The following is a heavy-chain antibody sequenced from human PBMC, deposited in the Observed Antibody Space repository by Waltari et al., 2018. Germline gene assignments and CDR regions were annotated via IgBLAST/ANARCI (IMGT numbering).Heavy chain of an antibody. J-gene: IGHJ5*02. CDR3: VRGRIGTTQSGDWFDP. CDR1: GLSFTSYS. V-gene: IGHV3-21*02. CDR2: ISTSRSYI. D-gene: IGHD1-7*01. Sequence: VQLVESGGGLVKPGGSLRLSCEGSGLSFTSYSLHWVRQAPGKVLEWISSISTSRSYIFYVDSVKGRFTISRDNAKNSLYLQMNSLRAEDTAMYYCVRGRIGTTQSGDWFDPWGQGTLVTVSS.